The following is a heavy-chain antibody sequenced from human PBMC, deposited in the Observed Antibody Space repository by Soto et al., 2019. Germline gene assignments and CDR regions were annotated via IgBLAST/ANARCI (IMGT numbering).Heavy chain of an antibody. CDR3: ARGYCSGGSCSFDY. J-gene: IGHJ4*02. CDR1: GGSISSSGYY. D-gene: IGHD2-15*01. Sequence: ASETLSLTCTVSGGSISSSGYYWSWIRQHPGKGLEWIGYIYYSGSTYYNPSLKSRVTISVDTSKNQFSLKLSSVTAADTAVYYCARGYCSGGSCSFDYWGQGTLVTVSS. CDR2: IYYSGST. V-gene: IGHV4-31*03.